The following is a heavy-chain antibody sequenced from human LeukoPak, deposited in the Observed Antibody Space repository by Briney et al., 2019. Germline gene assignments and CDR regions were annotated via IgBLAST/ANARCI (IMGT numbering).Heavy chain of an antibody. V-gene: IGHV3-23*01. J-gene: IGHJ4*02. CDR2: ISGSGGST. CDR3: AKDEQQLVWPIDY. CDR1: GFAFSSYA. D-gene: IGHD6-13*01. Sequence: PGGSLRLSCAASGFAFSSYAMSWVRQAPGKGLEWVSAISGSGGSTYYADSVKGRFTISRDNSKNTLYLQMNSLRAEDTAVYYCAKDEQQLVWPIDYWGQGTLVTVSS.